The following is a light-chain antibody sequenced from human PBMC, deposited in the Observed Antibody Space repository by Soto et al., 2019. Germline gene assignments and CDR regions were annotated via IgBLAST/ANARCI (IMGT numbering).Light chain of an antibody. Sequence: EIVLTQSPGTLSLSLGERATLSCSASQSVSSKLAWYQQKPGQAPRVLIYGASSRATGIPDRFGGSGSGTDFTLTISRLEPEDFAVYYWQQYGGSPLTFGQGTKLEI. CDR1: QSVSSK. CDR2: GAS. V-gene: IGKV3-20*01. CDR3: QQYGGSPLT. J-gene: IGKJ2*01.